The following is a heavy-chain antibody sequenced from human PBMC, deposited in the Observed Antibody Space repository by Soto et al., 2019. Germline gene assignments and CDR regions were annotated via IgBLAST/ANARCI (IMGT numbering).Heavy chain of an antibody. CDR3: ARHRGITGTDY. J-gene: IGHJ4*02. CDR1: GDSISSSAYY. CDR2: FYYSGST. Sequence: SETLSLTCTVSGDSISSSAYYWGWIRQSPGKGLEWIGSFYYSGSTFYNPSLKSRVTISVDTSKNQFSLKLSSVTAADTVVYYCARHRGITGTDYWGQGTLVTVSS. V-gene: IGHV4-39*01. D-gene: IGHD1-20*01.